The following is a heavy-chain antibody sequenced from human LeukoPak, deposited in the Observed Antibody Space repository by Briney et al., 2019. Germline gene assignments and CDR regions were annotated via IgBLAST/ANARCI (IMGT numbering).Heavy chain of an antibody. CDR2: IYYSGST. J-gene: IGHJ4*02. D-gene: IGHD3-10*01. Sequence: KSSETLSLTCTVSGGSISSYHWSWLGQPAGKGLEWLGYIYYSGSTNYTPSLKSRVTISVATSKNQFSLKLSSVTAADTAVYYCAKEGRAVRGVLFDYWGQGTLVTVSS. CDR3: AKEGRAVRGVLFDY. V-gene: IGHV4-59*01. CDR1: GGSISSYH.